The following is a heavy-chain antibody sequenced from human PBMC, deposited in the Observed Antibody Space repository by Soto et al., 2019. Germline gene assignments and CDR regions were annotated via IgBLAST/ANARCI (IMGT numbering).Heavy chain of an antibody. D-gene: IGHD2-2*01. J-gene: IGHJ4*02. CDR3: ARDCSCASCYGGHFDY. CDR2: ISSSGNYM. CDR1: GFTFSNYG. V-gene: IGHV3-21*01. Sequence: EVQLVESGGGLVKPGGSLRLSCAASGFTFSNYGMNWVRQAPGKGLEWVSSISSSGNYMYYADSVKGRFTISIDNAKNSQYRQMNSLRAEDTAVYYWARDCSCASCYGGHFDYWGQETLVNVS.